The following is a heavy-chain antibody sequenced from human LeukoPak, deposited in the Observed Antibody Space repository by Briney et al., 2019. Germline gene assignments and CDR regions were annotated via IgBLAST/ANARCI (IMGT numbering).Heavy chain of an antibody. D-gene: IGHD6-13*01. CDR1: GFTFSSYA. CDR2: ISGSGGST. J-gene: IGHJ4*02. V-gene: IGHV3-23*01. CDR3: ARDIEAAGLFLDY. Sequence: GGSLRLSCAAPGFTFSSYAMSWVRQAPGKGLEWVSAISGSGGSTYYADSVKGRFTISRDNSKNTLYLQMNSLRAEDTAVYYCARDIEAAGLFLDYWGQGTLVTVSS.